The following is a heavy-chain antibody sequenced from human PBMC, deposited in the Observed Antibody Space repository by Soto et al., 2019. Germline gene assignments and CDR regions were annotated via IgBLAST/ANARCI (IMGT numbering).Heavy chain of an antibody. V-gene: IGHV1-46*04. CDR2: INPSARSA. J-gene: IGHJ4*02. Sequence: ASVKVSCKASGYTFTNYYLHWVRQAPGQGLEWVGMINPSARSASYAQKLRGRLTVDRDTSTTTVYMELSRLTFEDTAVYFCARDNSAANGVLDHWGQGTLVTVSS. D-gene: IGHD1-1*01. CDR3: ARDNSAANGVLDH. CDR1: GYTFTNYY.